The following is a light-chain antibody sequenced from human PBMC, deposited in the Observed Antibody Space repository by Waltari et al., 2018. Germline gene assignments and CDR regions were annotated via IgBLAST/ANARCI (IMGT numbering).Light chain of an antibody. J-gene: IGKJ4*01. CDR1: QSISNW. CDR2: KAS. CDR3: QQYNSYSLLT. Sequence: DIQMTQSPSTLSASVGDRVPITCRARQSISNWLAWYQQKPGKAPTLLISKASTLESGVPPTFSGSGSGTEVIHTISSRQHNDFATYYCQQYNSYSLLTFGGGTKVEIK. V-gene: IGKV1-5*03.